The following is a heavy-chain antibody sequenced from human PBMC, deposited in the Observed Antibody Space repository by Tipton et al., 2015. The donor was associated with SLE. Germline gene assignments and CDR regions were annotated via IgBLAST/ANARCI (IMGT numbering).Heavy chain of an antibody. V-gene: IGHV4-34*01. Sequence: TLSLTCAVYGGSFSGYYWSWIRQPPGKGLEWIGEIYHSGSTNYNTSLKSRVTISVDTSKNQFSLKLSSVTAADTAVYYCARGIATDYWGQGTLVTVSS. CDR1: GGSFSGYY. CDR3: ARGIATDY. J-gene: IGHJ4*02. CDR2: IYHSGST. D-gene: IGHD6-13*01.